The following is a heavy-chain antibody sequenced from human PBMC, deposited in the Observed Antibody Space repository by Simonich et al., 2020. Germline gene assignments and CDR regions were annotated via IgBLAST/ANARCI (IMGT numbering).Heavy chain of an antibody. J-gene: IGHJ6*03. V-gene: IGHV1-69*06. CDR2: ISPILGKA. D-gene: IGHD2-15*01. Sequence: QVQLVQSGAEVKKPGSSVKVSCKASVGTFSSYAISWVRQAPGQGLEWMGGISPILGKANYAQTFQGRVTITADKSTSTAYMELSSLRSEDTAVYYCARGGLADRRIVYYYYMDVWGKGTTVTVSS. CDR1: VGTFSSYA. CDR3: ARGGLADRRIVYYYYMDV.